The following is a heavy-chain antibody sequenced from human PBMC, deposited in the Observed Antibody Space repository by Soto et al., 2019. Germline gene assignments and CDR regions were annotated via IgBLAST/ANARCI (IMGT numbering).Heavy chain of an antibody. CDR3: AREWGMGELPY. J-gene: IGHJ4*02. CDR2: IYSGGNT. V-gene: IGHV3-53*04. CDR1: GFSVNSNY. D-gene: IGHD2-8*02. Sequence: EVQLVESGGGLVQPGGSLRLSCAASGFSVNSNYMNWVRQAPGKGLEWVSAIYSGGNTYYADSVKGRFTISRHNSENTLDLQMNSRGTEDTAVYFCAREWGMGELPYWGQGTLVTVSS.